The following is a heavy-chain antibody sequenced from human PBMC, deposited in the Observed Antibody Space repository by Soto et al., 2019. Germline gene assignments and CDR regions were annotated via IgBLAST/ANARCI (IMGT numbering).Heavy chain of an antibody. J-gene: IGHJ6*02. CDR3: ARNFPYYDSIGSHTGDYYYGMDV. V-gene: IGHV1-18*04. CDR2: ISAYNGNT. Sequence: GASVKVSCKASGYTFTSYGISWVRQAPGQGLEWMGWISAYNGNTNYAQKLQGRVTMTTDTSTSTAYMELRSLRSDDTAVYYCARNFPYYDSIGSHTGDYYYGMDVWGQGTTVTVSS. D-gene: IGHD3-22*01. CDR1: GYTFTSYG.